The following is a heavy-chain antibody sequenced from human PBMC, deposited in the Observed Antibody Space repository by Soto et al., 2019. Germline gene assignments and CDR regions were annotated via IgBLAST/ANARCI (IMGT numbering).Heavy chain of an antibody. D-gene: IGHD6-13*01. CDR2: IYYRGNT. CDR3: ARSGYGSTDFDH. J-gene: IGHJ4*02. CDR1: GDSIARGAYY. Sequence: SETLSLTCTVSGDSIARGAYYWTWNRQHPGQGLEWLGYIYYRGNTYYNPSLESRVSISLDTSKNQFSLKLTSVTAADTAVYYCARSGYGSTDFDHCGQRTRVTVSS. V-gene: IGHV4-31*03.